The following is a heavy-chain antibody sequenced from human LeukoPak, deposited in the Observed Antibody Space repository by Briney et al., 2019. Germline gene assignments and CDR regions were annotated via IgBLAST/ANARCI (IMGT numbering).Heavy chain of an antibody. Sequence: SETLSLTCTVSGGSISSSSYYWGWIRQPPGKGLEWIGSIYYSGSTYYNPSLKSRVTISVDTSKNQFSLKLSSVTAADTAVYYCAGPSNWYSGSYRFDYWGQGTLVTVSS. CDR1: GGSISSSSYY. V-gene: IGHV4-39*01. D-gene: IGHD1-26*01. CDR2: IYYSGST. J-gene: IGHJ4*02. CDR3: AGPSNWYSGSYRFDY.